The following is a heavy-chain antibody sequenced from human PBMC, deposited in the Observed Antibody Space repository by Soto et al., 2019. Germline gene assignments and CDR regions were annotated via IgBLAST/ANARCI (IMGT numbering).Heavy chain of an antibody. D-gene: IGHD3-3*01. V-gene: IGHV1-3*01. CDR1: GYTFTDYA. Sequence: ASVKVSCKASGYTFTDYAIQWVRQAPGQRLEWMGWINAGNRNTKYSQKFQGRVTITADTSATTAYMDLSSLRSEDTAVYYCAREHDFWSGYSFDFWGQGTLVTVSS. J-gene: IGHJ4*02. CDR3: AREHDFWSGYSFDF. CDR2: INAGNRNT.